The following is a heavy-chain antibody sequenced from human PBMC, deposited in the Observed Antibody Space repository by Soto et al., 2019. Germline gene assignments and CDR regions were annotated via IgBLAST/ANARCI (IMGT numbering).Heavy chain of an antibody. J-gene: IGHJ6*02. Sequence: QVQLVESGGGVVQPGRSLRLSCAASGCTFSSYAMHWVRQAPGKGLEWGAVISYDGSNKYYADSVKGRFTISRDNSKNTLYLQMNSLRAEDTAVYYCARVGAPELTDYYYYGMDVWGQGTTVTVSS. D-gene: IGHD1-26*01. CDR3: ARVGAPELTDYYYYGMDV. CDR2: ISYDGSNK. V-gene: IGHV3-30-3*01. CDR1: GCTFSSYA.